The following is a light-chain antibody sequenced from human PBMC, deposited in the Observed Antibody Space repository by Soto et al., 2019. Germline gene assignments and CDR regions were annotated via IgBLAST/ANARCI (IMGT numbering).Light chain of an antibody. CDR3: GAWDGSLSVYV. Sequence: QSALTQPPSVSAAPGQKVTISCSGSSSNIGRQHVSWYHQLPGTAPKLLIYENNKRPSGIPDRFSGSKSGTSATLGITRLQTGDEADYYCGAWDGSLSVYVFGTGTKLTVL. J-gene: IGLJ1*01. CDR1: SSNIGRQH. V-gene: IGLV1-51*01. CDR2: ENN.